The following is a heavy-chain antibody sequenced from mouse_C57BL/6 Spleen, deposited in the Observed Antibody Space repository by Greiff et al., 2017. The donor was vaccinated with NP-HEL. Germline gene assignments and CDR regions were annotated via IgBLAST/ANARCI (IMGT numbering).Heavy chain of an antibody. CDR3: ARGSHYYAMDY. J-gene: IGHJ4*01. CDR1: GYTFTSYG. Sequence: VKLMESGAELARPGASVKLSCKASGYTFTSYGISWVKQRTGQGLEWIGEIYPRSGNTYYNEKFKGKATLTADKSSSTAYMELRSLTSEDSAVYFCARGSHYYAMDYWGQGTSVTVSS. V-gene: IGHV1-81*01. CDR2: IYPRSGNT.